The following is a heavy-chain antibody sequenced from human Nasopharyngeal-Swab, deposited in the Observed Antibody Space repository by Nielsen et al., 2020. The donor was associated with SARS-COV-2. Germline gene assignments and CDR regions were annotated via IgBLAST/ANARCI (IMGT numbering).Heavy chain of an antibody. D-gene: IGHD2-2*02. CDR3: ARDTAYIPPGFDP. CDR2: ISHNSGT. Sequence: SETLSLTCTVSGVSISSQYWSWIRQPPGKGLEWIGYISHNSGTNYNPSLKSRVTMSVDTSKNQFSLKLTSVTAADTAVYYCARDTAYIPPGFDPWGQGNLVTVSS. J-gene: IGHJ5*02. V-gene: IGHV4-59*11. CDR1: GVSISSQY.